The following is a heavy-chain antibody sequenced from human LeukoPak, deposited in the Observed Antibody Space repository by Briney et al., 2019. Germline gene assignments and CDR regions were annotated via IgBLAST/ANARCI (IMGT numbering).Heavy chain of an antibody. V-gene: IGHV3-30*03. D-gene: IGHD6-25*01. CDR1: GFTFSSYG. CDR3: AREAEALDY. J-gene: IGHJ4*02. CDR2: ISYDGSNK. Sequence: GGSLRLSCAASGFTFSSYGMHWVRQAPGKGLEWVAVISYDGSNKYYADSVKGRFTISRDNSKNTLYLQMNSLRGEDTAVYYCAREAEALDYWGQGTLVTVSS.